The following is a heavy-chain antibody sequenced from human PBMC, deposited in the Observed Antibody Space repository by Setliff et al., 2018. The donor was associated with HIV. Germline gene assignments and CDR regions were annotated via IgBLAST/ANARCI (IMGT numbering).Heavy chain of an antibody. J-gene: IGHJ4*02. D-gene: IGHD3-3*01. CDR2: IYWSGLT. CDR1: GGSLSVYY. CDR3: ARSIVPVASGYYYFEY. Sequence: SETLSLTCAVYGGSLSVYYWSWIRQSPGKGLEWIGSIYWSGLTFYNPSLKIRVTTSVDTSKNQFSLRLSSVAAGDTAVYYCARSIVPVASGYYYFEYWGQGTLVTVSS. V-gene: IGHV4-34*01.